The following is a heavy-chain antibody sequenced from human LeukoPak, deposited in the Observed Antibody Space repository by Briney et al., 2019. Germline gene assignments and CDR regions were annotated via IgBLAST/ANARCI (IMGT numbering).Heavy chain of an antibody. V-gene: IGHV3-20*04. Sequence: GGSLRLSCAASGFTFGDYGMSWVRQAPGKGLEWVSSINWNGGNTAYADSAKGRFTISRDTAKDSLYLQLNSLRAEDTALYYCARDRGWLQYIDYWGQGTLVTVSS. D-gene: IGHD5-24*01. CDR3: ARDRGWLQYIDY. J-gene: IGHJ4*02. CDR2: INWNGGNT. CDR1: GFTFGDYG.